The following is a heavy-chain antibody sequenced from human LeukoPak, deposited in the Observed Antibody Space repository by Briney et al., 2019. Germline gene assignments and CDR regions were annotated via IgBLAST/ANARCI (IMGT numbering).Heavy chain of an antibody. Sequence: PGGSLRLSCAASGFTVSNNYMNWVRQAPGKGLEWVSVMYSGGTTYYADSVKGRFTISRDNSKNTVYLQMNSLRAEDTAVYYCARGETSSYDYWGQGTLVTVSS. D-gene: IGHD2-2*01. CDR3: ARGETSSYDY. J-gene: IGHJ4*02. V-gene: IGHV3-53*01. CDR1: GFTVSNNY. CDR2: MYSGGTT.